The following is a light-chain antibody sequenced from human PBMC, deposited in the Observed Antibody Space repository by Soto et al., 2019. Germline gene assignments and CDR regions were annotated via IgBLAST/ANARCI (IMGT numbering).Light chain of an antibody. CDR3: QQRSNWARDT. CDR1: PSVTNF. CDR2: GAF. V-gene: IGKV3-11*01. Sequence: ELVLTQSPATLSLSQGERATLSCRASPSVTNFLAWYQQKPGQAPRLLIYGAFNRATGIPARFSGSVSGTDFTPTISSLEPQDFAVYYGQQRSNWARDTFCPGTRLEIK. J-gene: IGKJ5*01.